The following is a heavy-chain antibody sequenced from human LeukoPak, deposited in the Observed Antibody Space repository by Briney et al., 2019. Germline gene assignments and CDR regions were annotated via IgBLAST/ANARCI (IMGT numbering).Heavy chain of an antibody. D-gene: IGHD3-16*01. Sequence: GGSLRLSCIASGFTFGDYAMSWVRQAPGKGLEWVASINHNGNVNYYVDSVKGRFTISRDNAKNSLYLQMSNLRAEDTAVYFCARGGGLDVWGQGATVTVSS. CDR2: INHNGNVN. J-gene: IGHJ6*02. CDR3: ARGGGLDV. CDR1: GFTFGDYA. V-gene: IGHV3-7*03.